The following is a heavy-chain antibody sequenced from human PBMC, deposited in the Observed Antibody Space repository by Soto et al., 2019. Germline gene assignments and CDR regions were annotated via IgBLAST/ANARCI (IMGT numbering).Heavy chain of an antibody. CDR1: GFTFSSDS. CDR2: ISGSGGST. D-gene: IGHD3-3*01. Sequence: GGSLKLSCAASGFTFSSDSMRCVRQAPGKGLEWVSAISGSGGSTYYADSVKGRFTISRDNSRNTLYLQMNSLRAEDTAVYYCAKDSTSTIFGLVPNWGQGTLVTVSS. CDR3: AKDSTSTIFGLVPN. V-gene: IGHV3-23*01. J-gene: IGHJ4*02.